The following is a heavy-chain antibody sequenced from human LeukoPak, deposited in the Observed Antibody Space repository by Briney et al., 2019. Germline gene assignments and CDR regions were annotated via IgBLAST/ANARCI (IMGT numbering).Heavy chain of an antibody. Sequence: PSETLSLTCTVSGGSISSGDYYWSWIRQPPGKGLEWIGYIYYSGSTYYNPSLKSRVTISVDTSKNQFSLKLSSVTAADTAVYYCARARRYSPIDYWGQGTLVTVSS. J-gene: IGHJ4*02. D-gene: IGHD4-11*01. CDR3: ARARRYSPIDY. CDR2: IYYSGST. CDR1: GGSISSGDYY. V-gene: IGHV4-30-4*08.